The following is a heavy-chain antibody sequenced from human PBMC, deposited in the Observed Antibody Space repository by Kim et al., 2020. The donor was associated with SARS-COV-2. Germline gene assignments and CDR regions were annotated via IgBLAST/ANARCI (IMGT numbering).Heavy chain of an antibody. Sequence: ASVKVSCKASGYTFTGYHMHWVRQAPGQGLEWMGWINPNSGDTKYAQNFQGRVTLTRDTSISTAYMELRRLRSDDTAVYFCARVVMGIAAAGMDDAFDIWCQGTMVTVSS. CDR3: ARVVMGIAAAGMDDAFDI. V-gene: IGHV1-2*02. CDR2: INPNSGDT. CDR1: GYTFTGYH. D-gene: IGHD6-13*01. J-gene: IGHJ3*02.